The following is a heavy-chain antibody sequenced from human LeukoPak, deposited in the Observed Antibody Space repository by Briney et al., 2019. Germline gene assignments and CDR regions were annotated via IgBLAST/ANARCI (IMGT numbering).Heavy chain of an antibody. CDR3: ASDSGLYSSPYSYYYYYYMDV. V-gene: IGHV4-61*02. CDR2: IYTSGST. CDR1: GGSISSGSYY. D-gene: IGHD6-13*01. Sequence: PSETLSLTCTVSGGSISSGSYYWSWIRQPAGKGLEWIGRIYTSGSTNYNPSLKSRVTISVDTSKNQFSLKLSSVTAADTAVYYCASDSGLYSSPYSYYYYYYMDVWGKGTTVTVSS. J-gene: IGHJ6*03.